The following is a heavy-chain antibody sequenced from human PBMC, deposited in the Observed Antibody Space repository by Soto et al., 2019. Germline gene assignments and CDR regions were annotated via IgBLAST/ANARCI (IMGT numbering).Heavy chain of an antibody. V-gene: IGHV3-15*01. CDR1: GFTFDEAW. J-gene: IGHJ4*02. CDR3: TTGVSYYDGSGDDSGFDF. CDR2: FRTNADGGAT. D-gene: IGHD3-22*01. Sequence: EVQLVESGGGLVKPGGSLRLSCTASGFTFDEAWMTWVRQTPGKGLEWVGRFRTNADGGATDYASPVKGRFTISREDAQNTLYLLMDSLKIEDTGVYYCTTGVSYYDGSGDDSGFDFWGQGTLVAVSS.